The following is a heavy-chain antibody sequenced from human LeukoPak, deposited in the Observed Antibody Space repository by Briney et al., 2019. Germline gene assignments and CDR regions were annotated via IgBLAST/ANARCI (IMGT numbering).Heavy chain of an antibody. J-gene: IGHJ4*02. CDR2: ISAYNGNT. CDR1: GYTFTSYG. D-gene: IGHD1-26*01. CDR3: ARESPDQVGPPSY. V-gene: IGHV1-18*01. Sequence: ASVKVSCKASGYTFTSYGISWVRQAPGQGLEWMGWISAYNGNTNYAQKLQGRVTMTTDTSTSTAYKELRSLRSDDTAVYYCARESPDQVGPPSYWGQGTLVTVSS.